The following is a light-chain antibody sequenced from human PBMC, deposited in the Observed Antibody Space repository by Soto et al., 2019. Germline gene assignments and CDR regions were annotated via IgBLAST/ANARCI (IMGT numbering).Light chain of an antibody. CDR1: SSDVGGYNY. CDR3: SSYEGSNSHVV. Sequence: QSALTQPPSASGSPGQSITISCTGTSSDVGGYNYVSWYQQHPGKAPKLIIYEVSKRPSGVPARFSGSKSGNTASLTVSGRQAEDEADDYCSSYEGSNSHVVFGGGTKLTVL. V-gene: IGLV2-8*01. J-gene: IGLJ2*01. CDR2: EVS.